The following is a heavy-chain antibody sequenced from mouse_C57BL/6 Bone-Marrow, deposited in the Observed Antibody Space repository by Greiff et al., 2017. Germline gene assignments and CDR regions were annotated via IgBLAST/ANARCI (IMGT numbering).Heavy chain of an antibody. J-gene: IGHJ1*03. Sequence: VQLQQSVAELVRPGASVKLSCTASGFNIKNTYMHWVMQRPEQGLEWIGRIDPANGNTKYAPKFQGKATITADTSSNTAYLQLSSLTSEDTAIYYGARSPIYYDYYWYFDVWGTGTTVTVSS. V-gene: IGHV14-3*01. CDR2: IDPANGNT. D-gene: IGHD2-4*01. CDR1: GFNIKNTY. CDR3: ARSPIYYDYYWYFDV.